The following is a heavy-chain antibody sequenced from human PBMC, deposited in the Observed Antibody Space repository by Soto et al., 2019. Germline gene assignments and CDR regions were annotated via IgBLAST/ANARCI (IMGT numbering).Heavy chain of an antibody. V-gene: IGHV1-3*05. CDR2: INAGNGNT. D-gene: IGHD6-6*01. CDR1: GYTFTSYA. Sequence: QVQLVQSGAEEKKPGASVKVSCKASGYTFTSYAMHWVRQAPGQRLEWMGWINAGNGNTKYSQKFQGRVTITRDTPARPAYRELSSPRPEDTAVYYCPRVGVMEPLAPPFDHWGQGPPVTVPS. J-gene: IGHJ4*02. CDR3: PRVGVMEPLAPPFDH.